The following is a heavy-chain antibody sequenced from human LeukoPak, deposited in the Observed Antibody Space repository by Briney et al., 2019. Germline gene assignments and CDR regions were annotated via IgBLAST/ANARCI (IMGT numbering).Heavy chain of an antibody. Sequence: SETLSLTCTVSGGSISSGGYYWSWIRQHPGKGPEWIGYIYYSGSTYYNPSLKSRVTISVDTSKNQFSLKLSSVTAADAAVYYCARGYQLLPFYYYYYMDVWGKGTTVTASS. D-gene: IGHD2-2*01. V-gene: IGHV4-30-4*08. CDR1: GGSISSGGYY. CDR3: ARGYQLLPFYYYYYMDV. J-gene: IGHJ6*03. CDR2: IYYSGST.